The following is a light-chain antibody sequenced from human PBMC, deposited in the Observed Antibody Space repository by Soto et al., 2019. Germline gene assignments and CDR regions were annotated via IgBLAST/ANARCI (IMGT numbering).Light chain of an antibody. Sequence: DIQMTQSPSTLSASVGDRVTITCRASQSIDSWLDWFQQKPGKAPNLLIYQASGLQSGVPSRFSGRGSGTEFTLTFISLQPDEFATDYCQQYNSSWTFGQGTKVDIK. CDR2: QAS. CDR3: QQYNSSWT. CDR1: QSIDSW. J-gene: IGKJ1*01. V-gene: IGKV1-5*03.